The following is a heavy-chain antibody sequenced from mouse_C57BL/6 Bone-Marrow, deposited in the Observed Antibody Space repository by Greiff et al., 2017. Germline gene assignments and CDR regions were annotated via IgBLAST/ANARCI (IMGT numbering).Heavy chain of an antibody. CDR1: GFNIKDDY. Sequence: EVQLQQSGAELVRPGASVKLSCTASGFNIKDDYMHWVKQRPEQGLEWIGWIDPENGDTEYASKFQGKATITADTSSNTAYLQLSSLTSEDTAVYYCTPYYFDDWGQGTTLTVSS. V-gene: IGHV14-4*01. CDR3: TPYYFDD. CDR2: IDPENGDT. J-gene: IGHJ2*01.